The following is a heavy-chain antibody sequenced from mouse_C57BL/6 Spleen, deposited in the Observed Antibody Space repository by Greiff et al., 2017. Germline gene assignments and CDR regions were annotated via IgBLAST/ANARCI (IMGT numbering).Heavy chain of an antibody. CDR1: GYTFTSYW. Sequence: QVQLKQPGNELVKPGASVKLSCKASGYTFTSYWMHWVKQRPGQGLEWIGNINPSNGGTNYNEKFKSKATLTVDKSSSTAYMQLSRLTSEGSAVYYWAEGSAVFAHWGQGTLVTVSA. V-gene: IGHV1-53*01. J-gene: IGHJ3*01. CDR2: INPSNGGT. CDR3: AEGSAVFAH. D-gene: IGHD6-1*01.